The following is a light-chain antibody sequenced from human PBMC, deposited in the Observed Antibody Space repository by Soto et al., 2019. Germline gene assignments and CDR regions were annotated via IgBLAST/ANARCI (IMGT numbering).Light chain of an antibody. CDR2: DVS. CDR3: SSYTSSTLGV. V-gene: IGLV2-14*03. CDR1: SSDVGGFNF. Sequence: QSALTQPASVSGSPGQSITISCTGTSSDVGGFNFVSWYQQHTGKAPKVMIYDVSDRPSGVSNRFSGSKSGNTASLTISGLQAEDEADYYCSSYTSSTLGVFGTGTKLTAL. J-gene: IGLJ1*01.